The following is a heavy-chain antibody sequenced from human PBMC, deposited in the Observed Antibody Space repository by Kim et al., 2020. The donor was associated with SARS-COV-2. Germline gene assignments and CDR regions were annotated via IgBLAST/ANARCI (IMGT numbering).Heavy chain of an antibody. CDR1: GYTFTGHY. CDR3: SRSTYYDFLVGYSHDAFD. V-gene: IGHV1-2*06. D-gene: IGHD3-9*01. Sequence: ASVKVSCKASGYTFTGHYMHWVRQAPGQGLEWMGRINPMSGGIDYAPKFEGRVTMTRDTSMRSAYMELSSLTSDDTAVYYCSRSTYYDFLVGYSHDAFD. CDR2: INPMSGGI. J-gene: IGHJ3*01.